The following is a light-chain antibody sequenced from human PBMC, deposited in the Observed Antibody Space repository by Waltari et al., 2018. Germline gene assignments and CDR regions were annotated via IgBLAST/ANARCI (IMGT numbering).Light chain of an antibody. CDR3: HQYDTSPQT. Sequence: EVVLTQSPGTLSFSPGERATLSCRASQNIRGAYLAWYQQRPGQAPRLLIYDSFIRATGIPDRFSGSGSGADFTLTISSLAHEDSAVYFCHQYDTSPQTFGQGTKVSIK. CDR2: DSF. J-gene: IGKJ1*01. CDR1: QNIRGAY. V-gene: IGKV3-20*01.